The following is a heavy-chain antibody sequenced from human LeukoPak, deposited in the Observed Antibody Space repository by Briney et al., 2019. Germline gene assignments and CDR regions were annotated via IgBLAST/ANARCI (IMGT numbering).Heavy chain of an antibody. CDR3: AREDSSGYYYLVSY. Sequence: SETLSLTCTVSGGSISSYYWSWIRQPPGKGLEWIGRIYTSGSTNYNPSLKSRVTMSVDTSKNQFSLKLSSVTAADTAVYYCAREDSSGYYYLVSYWGQGTLVTVSS. J-gene: IGHJ4*02. D-gene: IGHD3-22*01. CDR1: GGSISSYY. CDR2: IYTSGST. V-gene: IGHV4-4*07.